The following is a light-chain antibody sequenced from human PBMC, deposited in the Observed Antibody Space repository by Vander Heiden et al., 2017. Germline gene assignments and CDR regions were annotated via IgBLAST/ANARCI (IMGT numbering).Light chain of an antibody. CDR2: STN. Sequence: QTVVPQQPSFSVSPGGTVTLTCGLSSGPVSTSYYPSWYQQTPGQAPRTLIYSTNTRSSGVPDRFSGSILGNKAALTITGAQADDESDYYCVLYMGSGLWVFGGGTKLTVL. CDR1: SGPVSTSYY. V-gene: IGLV8-61*01. CDR3: VLYMGSGLWV. J-gene: IGLJ3*02.